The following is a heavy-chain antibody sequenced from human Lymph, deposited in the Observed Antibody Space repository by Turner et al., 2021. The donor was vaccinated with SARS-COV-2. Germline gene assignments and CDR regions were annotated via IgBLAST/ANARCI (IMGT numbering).Heavy chain of an antibody. CDR1: GFTFSSYS. J-gene: IGHJ6*02. CDR2: ISISSSTI. D-gene: IGHD2-15*01. V-gene: IGHV3-48*02. CDR3: ARDRGGYGAYYYGMDV. Sequence: EVQLVASGGGLVQPGGSLRLSCAASGFTFSSYSMNWVRQAPGKGLEWVSYISISSSTIYYADSVKGRFTISRDNAKNSLYLQMNSLRDEDTAVYYCARDRGGYGAYYYGMDVWGQGTTVTVSS.